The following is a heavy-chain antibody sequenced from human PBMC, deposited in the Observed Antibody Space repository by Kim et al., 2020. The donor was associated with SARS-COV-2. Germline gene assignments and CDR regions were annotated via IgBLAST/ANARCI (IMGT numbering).Heavy chain of an antibody. V-gene: IGHV4-34*01. CDR3: AGRLSKTSGWGSHYCDL. J-gene: IGHJ4*02. CDR1: GGSFSGYY. CDR2: INHSGRT. Sequence: SETLSLTCAVYGGSFSGYYWSWIRQPPGKGLEWIGEINHSGRTNYNPSLKSRVTISVDTSKNQFSLKLTSVTAADTAVYYCAGRLSKTSGWGSHYCDLWGQGTLVTVSS. D-gene: IGHD3-10*01.